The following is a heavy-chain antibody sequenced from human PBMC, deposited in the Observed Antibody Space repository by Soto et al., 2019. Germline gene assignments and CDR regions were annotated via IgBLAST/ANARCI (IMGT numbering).Heavy chain of an antibody. CDR2: IIPILGIA. J-gene: IGHJ4*02. CDR1: GGTFSSYT. D-gene: IGHD3-22*01. Sequence: QVQLVQSGAEVKKPGSSVKVSCKASGGTFSSYTISWVRQAPGQGLEWMGRIIPILGIANYAQKFQGRVTITAXXAXSXXYMELSRLRAEDTAVYYCARGYYYDSSGYYYPFDYWGQGTLVTVSS. V-gene: IGHV1-69*02. CDR3: ARGYYYDSSGYYYPFDY.